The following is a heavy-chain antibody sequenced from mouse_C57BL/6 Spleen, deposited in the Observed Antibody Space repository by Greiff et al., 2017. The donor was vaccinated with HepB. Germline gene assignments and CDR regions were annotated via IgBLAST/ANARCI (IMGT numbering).Heavy chain of an antibody. CDR3: ASGSIAGSYAMDY. J-gene: IGHJ4*01. CDR2: IYIGNGYT. Sequence: VQLQQSGAELVRPGSSVKMSCKTSGYTFTSYGINWVKQRPGQGLEWIGDIYIGNGYTEYNEKFKGKATLTLDTSSSTAYIKLSSLTSEDSAIYFGASGSIAGSYAMDYWGQGTSVTVSS. V-gene: IGHV1-58*01. D-gene: IGHD1-1*02. CDR1: GYTFTSYG.